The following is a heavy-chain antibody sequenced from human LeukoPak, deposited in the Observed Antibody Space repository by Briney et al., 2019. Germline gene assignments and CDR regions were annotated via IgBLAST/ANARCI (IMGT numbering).Heavy chain of an antibody. CDR3: ARGYSSGWYEGWWFDY. Sequence: SETLSLTCTVSGGSISSRSYYWGWLRQPPGKGLEWIASIFYSGSTYHNPSLKSRVTISVDTSKNQFSLKLSSVTAADTAVYYCARGYSSGWYEGWWFDYWGQGTLVTVSS. V-gene: IGHV4-39*07. CDR1: GGSISSRSYY. J-gene: IGHJ4*02. D-gene: IGHD6-19*01. CDR2: IFYSGST.